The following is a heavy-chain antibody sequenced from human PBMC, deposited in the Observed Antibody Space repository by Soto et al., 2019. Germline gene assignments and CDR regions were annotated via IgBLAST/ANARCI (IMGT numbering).Heavy chain of an antibody. D-gene: IGHD5-18*01. CDR2: ISSSSSTI. V-gene: IGHV3-48*02. J-gene: IGHJ4*02. Sequence: PGGSLRLSCATSGFTFSDYSMNWVRQAPGKGLEWISYISSSSSTIYYADSVKGRFTISRDNAKNSLYLQMNSLRDEDTAVHYCARELWPSDYWGQGTLVTVSS. CDR1: GFTFSDYS. CDR3: ARELWPSDY.